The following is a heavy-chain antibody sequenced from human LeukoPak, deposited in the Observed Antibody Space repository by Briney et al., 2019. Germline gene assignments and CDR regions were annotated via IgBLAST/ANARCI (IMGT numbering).Heavy chain of an antibody. CDR2: VSPYNGRT. J-gene: IGHJ4*02. CDR3: ARTRFSSIMGEGDY. V-gene: IGHV1-18*01. D-gene: IGHD1-26*01. CDR1: GYNFPSYG. Sequence: ASVKVSCKASGYNFPSYGINWVRQAPGQGLEWMGWVSPYNGRTNYAQKLQDRVTMNTDTSTTTAYMELRSLRSDDTAVYYCARTRFSSIMGEGDYWGQGTLVTVSS.